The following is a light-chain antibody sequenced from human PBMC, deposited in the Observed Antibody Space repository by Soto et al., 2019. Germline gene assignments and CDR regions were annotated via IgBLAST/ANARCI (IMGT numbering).Light chain of an antibody. V-gene: IGKV3-20*01. CDR1: QTFGSSY. CDR3: LPSGRLTR. Sequence: SQSAGAVSLSPEHRATLSCRASQTFGSSYLAWYQQKPGQAPRLLIYDASNRATGIPDRFSGSGSGTDFTLTICRLAPEDFRVYYSLPSGRLTRFAGVTKVDI. CDR2: DAS. J-gene: IGKJ4*01.